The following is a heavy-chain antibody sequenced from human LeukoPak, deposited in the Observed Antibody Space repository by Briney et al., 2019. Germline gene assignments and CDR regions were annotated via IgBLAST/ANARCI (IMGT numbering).Heavy chain of an antibody. CDR2: ISWNSGSI. CDR3: AKAEGFFGGYYDH. V-gene: IGHV3-9*01. D-gene: IGHD4-23*01. Sequence: PGGSLRLSCAASEFTVSTHYMSWVRQAPGKGLEWVSGISWNSGSIDYADSVKGRFTISRDNAKNSLYLQMNSLRAEDTAFYYCAKAEGFFGGYYDHWGQGTLVAVSS. CDR1: EFTVSTHY. J-gene: IGHJ4*02.